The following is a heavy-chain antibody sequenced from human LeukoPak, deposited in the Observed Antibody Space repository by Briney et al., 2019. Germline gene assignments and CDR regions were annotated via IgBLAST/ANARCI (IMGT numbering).Heavy chain of an antibody. CDR1: GYTFTGYY. D-gene: IGHD5-18*01. CDR2: INPNSGGT. J-gene: IGHJ6*02. CDR3: AREDTATMYYYYYSMDV. Sequence: GASVKVSCTASGYTFTGYYIHWVRQAPGQGLEWMGWINPNSGGTNYAQKFQGRVTMTRDTSISTAYMELSRLRSDDTAVYYCAREDTATMYYYYYSMDVWGQGTTVTVSS. V-gene: IGHV1-2*02.